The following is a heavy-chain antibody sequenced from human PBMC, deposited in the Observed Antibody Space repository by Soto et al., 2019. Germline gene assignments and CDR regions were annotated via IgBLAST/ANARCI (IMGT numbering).Heavy chain of an antibody. Sequence: SEALSLTYAVSGYSISSGYYWGLIRQPPVKGLEWIGTIYHSVSTFHNPSLKSRVTISVDTSKNQFSLKLRSVTAADTAVYYCAVGYCSSTTCSREYFQHWGQGTLVTVSS. V-gene: IGHV4-38-2*01. CDR3: AVGYCSSTTCSREYFQH. CDR1: GYSISSGYY. D-gene: IGHD2-2*01. CDR2: IYHSVST. J-gene: IGHJ1*01.